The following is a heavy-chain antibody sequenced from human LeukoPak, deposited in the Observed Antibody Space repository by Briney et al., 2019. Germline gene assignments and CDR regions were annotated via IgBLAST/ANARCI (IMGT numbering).Heavy chain of an antibody. CDR2: IGSNSSSI. D-gene: IGHD5-18*01. J-gene: IGHJ4*02. CDR1: GFTFSGYS. Sequence: GGSLRLSCAASGFTFSGYSMNWVRQAPGKGLERVSYIGSNSSSIYDADSVKGRFTISRDNAKKSLYLQMNNLRAEDTAVYYCARARGYSYGYSDYWGRGTLVTVSS. CDR3: ARARGYSYGYSDY. V-gene: IGHV3-48*01.